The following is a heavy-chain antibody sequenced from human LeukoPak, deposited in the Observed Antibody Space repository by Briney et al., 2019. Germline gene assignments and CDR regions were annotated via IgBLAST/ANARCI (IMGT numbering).Heavy chain of an antibody. D-gene: IGHD3-22*01. CDR2: IIPIFGTA. Sequence: GASVKVSCKASGYTFTSYGISWVRQAPGQGLERMGGIIPIFGTANYAQKFQGRVTITADESTSTAYMELSSLRSEDTAVYYCARGGYDSSGYYPPFDYWGQGTLVTVSS. V-gene: IGHV1-69*13. CDR1: GYTFTSYG. J-gene: IGHJ4*02. CDR3: ARGGYDSSGYYPPFDY.